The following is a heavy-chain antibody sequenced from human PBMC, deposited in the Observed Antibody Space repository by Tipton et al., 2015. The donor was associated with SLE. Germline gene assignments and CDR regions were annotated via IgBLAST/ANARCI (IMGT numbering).Heavy chain of an antibody. Sequence: TLSLTCAVYGGSFSGYYWSWIRQPPGKGLEWIGEINHSGSTSYNPSLKRRVTISVDTSKNQFSLKLTSVTAADTAVYYCASGLGSGHVDIWGQGTMVTVSS. V-gene: IGHV4-34*01. CDR2: INHSGST. CDR1: GGSFSGYY. CDR3: ASGLGSGHVDI. J-gene: IGHJ3*02. D-gene: IGHD6-19*01.